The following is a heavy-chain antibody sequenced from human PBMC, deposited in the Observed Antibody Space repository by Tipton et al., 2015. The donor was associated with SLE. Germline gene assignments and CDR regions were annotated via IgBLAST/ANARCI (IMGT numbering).Heavy chain of an antibody. D-gene: IGHD6-6*01. CDR3: AKDGGAARLFDY. CDR1: GFTFSNFG. J-gene: IGHJ4*02. Sequence: SLRLSCSASGFTFSNFGMHWVRQAPGKGLEWVAGILSDGSESHYGHSVKGRFTISRDNSKSTLYLQMNSLRAEDTAVYYCAKDGGAARLFDYRGQGTLVTVSS. CDR2: ILSDGSES. V-gene: IGHV3-33*06.